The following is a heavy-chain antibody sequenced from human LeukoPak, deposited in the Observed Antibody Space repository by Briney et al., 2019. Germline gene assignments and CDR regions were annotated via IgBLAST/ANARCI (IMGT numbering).Heavy chain of an antibody. D-gene: IGHD5-12*01. J-gene: IGHJ4*02. Sequence: SETLSLTCAVYGGSFSGYYWSWIRQPPGKGLEWIGEINHSGSTNYNPSLKSRVTISVDTSKNQFSLKLSSVTAAVTAVYYCARGPGYSGYESIDYWGQGTLVTVSS. CDR2: INHSGST. CDR3: ARGPGYSGYESIDY. V-gene: IGHV4-34*01. CDR1: GGSFSGYY.